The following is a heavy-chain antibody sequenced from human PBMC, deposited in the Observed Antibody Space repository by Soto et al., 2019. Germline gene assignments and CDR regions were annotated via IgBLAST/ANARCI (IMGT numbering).Heavy chain of an antibody. J-gene: IGHJ4*02. CDR2: IYHSGST. CDR1: GGSISSGGYS. CDR3: ARGWGYYFDY. D-gene: IGHD3-16*01. Sequence: SETLSLTCAVSGGSISSGGYSWSWIRQPPGKGLEWIGYIYHSGSTYYNPSLKSRVTISVDRSKNQFSLKLSSVTAADTAVYYCARGWGYYFDYWGQGTLVTVSS. V-gene: IGHV4-30-2*01.